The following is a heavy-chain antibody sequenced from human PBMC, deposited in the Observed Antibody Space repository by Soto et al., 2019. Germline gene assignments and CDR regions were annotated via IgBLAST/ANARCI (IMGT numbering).Heavy chain of an antibody. CDR2: ISPLFGTP. CDR1: GGTFSSYT. Sequence: QVQLVQSGAEVKKPGSSVTVSCKASGGTFSSYTISWVRQAPGQGLEWMAGISPLFGTPIYAQKFQDRVTITADASTVTAYMEMTRLPSEDTAVYYCARVVVGSRLSLDYWGQATLVTISS. V-gene: IGHV1-69*01. CDR3: ARVVVGSRLSLDY. J-gene: IGHJ4*02. D-gene: IGHD1-26*01.